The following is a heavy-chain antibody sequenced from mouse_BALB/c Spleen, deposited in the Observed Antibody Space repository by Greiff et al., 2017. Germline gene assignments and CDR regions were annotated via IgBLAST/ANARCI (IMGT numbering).Heavy chain of an antibody. D-gene: IGHD6-1*01. Sequence: EVQGVESGGGLVQPGGSRKLSCAASGFTFSSFGMHWVRQAPEKGLEWVAYISSGSSTIYYADTVKGRFTISRDNPKNTLFLQMTSLRSEDTAMYYCARTTYFDYWGQGTTLTVS. CDR3: ARTTYFDY. J-gene: IGHJ2*01. CDR2: ISSGSSTI. V-gene: IGHV5-17*02. CDR1: GFTFSSFG.